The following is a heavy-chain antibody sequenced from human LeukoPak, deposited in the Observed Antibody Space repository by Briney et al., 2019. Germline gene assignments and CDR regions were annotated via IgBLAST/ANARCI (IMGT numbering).Heavy chain of an antibody. J-gene: IGHJ4*02. D-gene: IGHD3-22*01. Sequence: SQTLSLTCAISGDSVSSNSAAWNWIRQSPPRGLEWLGRTYYRSKWYNDYAVSVKSRITINPDTSKNQFSLQLNSVTPEDTAVYYCARADYYDSSGPTDFDYWGQGTLVTVSS. CDR1: GDSVSSNSAA. V-gene: IGHV6-1*01. CDR3: ARADYYDSSGPTDFDY. CDR2: TYYRSKWYN.